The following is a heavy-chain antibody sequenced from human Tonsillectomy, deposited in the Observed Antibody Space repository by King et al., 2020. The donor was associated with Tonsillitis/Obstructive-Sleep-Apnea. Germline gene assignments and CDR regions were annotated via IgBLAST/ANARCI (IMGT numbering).Heavy chain of an antibody. CDR3: AKDVRPAWSYYNNAFDI. Sequence: VQLVESGGGLVQPGGSLRLSCAGSGFSFDDYAMYWVRQPPGKGLEWVSGISWNSADIGYADSVKGRFTISRDNAKNSLFLQMNSLRAEDTALYYCAKDVRPAWSYYNNAFDIWGQGTMVTVSS. J-gene: IGHJ3*02. CDR2: ISWNSADI. CDR1: GFSFDDYA. D-gene: IGHD1-26*01. V-gene: IGHV3-9*01.